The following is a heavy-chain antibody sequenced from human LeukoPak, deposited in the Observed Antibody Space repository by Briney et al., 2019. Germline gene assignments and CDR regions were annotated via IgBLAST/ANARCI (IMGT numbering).Heavy chain of an antibody. CDR2: ISYDGSNK. Sequence: GGSLRLSCAASRFTFSSYAMHWVRQAPGKGLEWVAVISYDGSNKYYADSVKGRFTISRDNSKNTLYLQMNSLRAEDTAVYYCARDPCGGSCAPDGNDYYYYGMDVWGQGTTVTVSS. CDR3: ARDPCGGSCAPDGNDYYYYGMDV. V-gene: IGHV3-30-3*01. CDR1: RFTFSSYA. D-gene: IGHD2-15*01. J-gene: IGHJ6*02.